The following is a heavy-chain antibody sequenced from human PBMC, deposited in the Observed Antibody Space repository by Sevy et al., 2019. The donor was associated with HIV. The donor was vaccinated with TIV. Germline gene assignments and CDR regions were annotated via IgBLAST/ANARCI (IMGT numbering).Heavy chain of an antibody. Sequence: GGSLRLSCAASGFTFSPYWMTWVRQAPGKGLEWVDNIRPDGSDKYYVESVKGRFTISRDNAKNSLYLQMNSLRADDTAMYYCARGVGLDCWGQGALVTVSS. J-gene: IGHJ4*02. V-gene: IGHV3-7*01. D-gene: IGHD1-26*01. CDR2: IRPDGSDK. CDR1: GFTFSPYW. CDR3: ARGVGLDC.